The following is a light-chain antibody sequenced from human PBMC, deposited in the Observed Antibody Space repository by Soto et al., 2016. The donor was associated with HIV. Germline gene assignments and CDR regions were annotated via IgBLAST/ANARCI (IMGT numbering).Light chain of an antibody. V-gene: IGKV1-8*01. CDR2: SAS. CDR1: QDISTQ. CDR3: QQYYSHSPLT. J-gene: IGKJ4*01. Sequence: AIRMTQSPSSFSASTGDRVTITCRASQDISTQLAWYQQKPGRAPKLLIYSASTLLSGVPSRFNGSGSGTYFTLTITCLQSEDFATYFCQQYYSHSPLTFGGGTTIEVK.